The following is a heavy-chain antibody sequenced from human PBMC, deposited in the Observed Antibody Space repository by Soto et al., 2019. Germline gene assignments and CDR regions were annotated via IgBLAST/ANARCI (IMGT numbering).Heavy chain of an antibody. CDR1: GFTFSSSA. V-gene: IGHV1-58*01. J-gene: IGHJ4*02. CDR2: LVVGSGNT. CDR3: AALEVVDF. D-gene: IGHD2-15*01. Sequence: SVKVSCKASGFTFSSSAVQWVRQARGQRLEWIGWLVVGSGNTNYAQKFQERVTFTRDMSTSTAYMELSSLTSEDTAVYYCAALEVVDFWGQGTLVTVSS.